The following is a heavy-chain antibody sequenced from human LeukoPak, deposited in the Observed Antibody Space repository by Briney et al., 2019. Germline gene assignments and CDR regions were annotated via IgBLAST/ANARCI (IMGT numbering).Heavy chain of an antibody. CDR3: ARASPQYYYYYGMDV. CDR2: IYYGGST. CDR1: GGSISSYY. Sequence: PSETLSLTCTVSGGSISSYYWSWIRQPPGKGLEWIGYIYYGGSTNYNPSLKSRVTISVDTSKNQFSLKLSSVTAADTAVYYCARASPQYYYYYGMDVWGQGTTVTVSS. V-gene: IGHV4-59*08. J-gene: IGHJ6*02.